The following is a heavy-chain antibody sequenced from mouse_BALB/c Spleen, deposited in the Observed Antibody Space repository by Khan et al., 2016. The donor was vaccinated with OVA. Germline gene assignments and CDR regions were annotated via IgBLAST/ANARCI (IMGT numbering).Heavy chain of an antibody. CDR2: IWSGGST. D-gene: IGHD2-1*01. CDR3: ARSPYVNYGFAY. V-gene: IGHV2-2*02. J-gene: IGHJ3*01. CDR1: GFSLTSYG. Sequence: QVQLKESGPGLVQPSQSLSITCTVSGFSLTSYGVHWVRQSPGKGLEWLGVIWSGGSTDYNTAFISRLSISKDKSKSQVFLKMNSLQANDTAIYYCARSPYVNYGFAYWGQGTLVTVSA.